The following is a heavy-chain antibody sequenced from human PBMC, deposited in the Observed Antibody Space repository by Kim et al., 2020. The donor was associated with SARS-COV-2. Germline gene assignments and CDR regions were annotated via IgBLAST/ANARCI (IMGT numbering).Heavy chain of an antibody. CDR3: AKDQESSVGATSFDY. V-gene: IGHV3-23*01. D-gene: IGHD1-26*01. J-gene: IGHJ4*02. Sequence: ESVKGRFTISRDNSKNTLNMKMNSLRAEDTAVYYCAKDQESSVGATSFDYWGQGTLVTVSS.